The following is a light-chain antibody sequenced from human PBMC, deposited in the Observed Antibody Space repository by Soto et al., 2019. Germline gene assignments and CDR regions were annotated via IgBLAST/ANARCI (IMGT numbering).Light chain of an antibody. V-gene: IGKV3-20*01. J-gene: IGKJ3*01. CDR2: GVS. CDR1: QSVGSTY. Sequence: EIVLTQSPGALSLSPGERATLSSRASQSVGSTYLAWYQQKPGQAPKLLIYGVSSRATGIPDRFSGSGSGTDFTLTISRLEPEDLAVYYCQQYGTSPLTFGPGTKVDI. CDR3: QQYGTSPLT.